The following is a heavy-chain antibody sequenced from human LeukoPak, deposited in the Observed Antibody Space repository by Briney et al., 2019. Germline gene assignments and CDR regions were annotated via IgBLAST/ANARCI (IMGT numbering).Heavy chain of an antibody. V-gene: IGHV3-49*04. CDR3: TRSSTVTGNWYFDL. D-gene: IGHD4-17*01. CDR1: GFTFSSYS. J-gene: IGHJ2*01. CDR2: IRSKAYGGTT. Sequence: PGGSLRLSCAASGFTFSSYSMNWVRQAPGKGLEWVGFIRSKAYGGTTEYAASVKGTFTISRDDSKSIAYLQMNSLKTEDTAVYYCTRSSTVTGNWYFDLWGRGTLVTVSS.